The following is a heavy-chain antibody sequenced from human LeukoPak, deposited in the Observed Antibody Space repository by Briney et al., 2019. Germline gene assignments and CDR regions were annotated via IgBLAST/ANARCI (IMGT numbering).Heavy chain of an antibody. CDR1: GFTFSSYW. CDR3: ARGRSSSIGYPGIAAAGSLPYYYYGMDV. D-gene: IGHD6-13*01. Sequence: PGGSLRLSCAASGFTFSSYWMHWVRQAPGKGLVWVSRINSDGSSTSYADSVKGRFTISRDNAKNTLYLQMNSLRAEDTAVYYCARGRSSSIGYPGIAAAGSLPYYYYGMDVWGQGTTVTVSS. CDR2: INSDGSST. V-gene: IGHV3-74*01. J-gene: IGHJ6*02.